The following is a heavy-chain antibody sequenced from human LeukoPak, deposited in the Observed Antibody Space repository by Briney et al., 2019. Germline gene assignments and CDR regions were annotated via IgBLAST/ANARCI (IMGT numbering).Heavy chain of an antibody. CDR1: GFTFSSYW. CDR3: ARDRGYCTNGVCYRWFDY. V-gene: IGHV3-7*01. D-gene: IGHD2-8*01. J-gene: IGHJ4*02. Sequence: GGSLRPSCAASGFTFSSYWMSWGRQAPGKGLGWVANIKQDGSEKYYVGSVKGRCTISRDNTKTSPYLQMNSLRAEDTAVYYCARDRGYCTNGVCYRWFDYWGQGTLVTVSS. CDR2: IKQDGSEK.